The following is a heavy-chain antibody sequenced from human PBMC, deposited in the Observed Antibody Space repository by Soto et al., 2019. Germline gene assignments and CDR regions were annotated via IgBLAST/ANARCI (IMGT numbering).Heavy chain of an antibody. J-gene: IGHJ5*02. CDR3: VRESTPTRWFDP. Sequence: VASVKVSCKASGYTFTSYYIHWVRQAPGQGLEWMGVINPSGGSTSYAQNFQGRVTMTRDTSTSTVYMELSSLRSEDTAVYYCVRESTPTRWFDPWGQGTLVTVSS. D-gene: IGHD2-2*01. V-gene: IGHV1-46*03. CDR2: INPSGGST. CDR1: GYTFTSYY.